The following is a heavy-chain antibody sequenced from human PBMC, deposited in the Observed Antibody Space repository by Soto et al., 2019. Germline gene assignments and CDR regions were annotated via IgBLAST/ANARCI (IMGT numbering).Heavy chain of an antibody. D-gene: IGHD3-16*01. J-gene: IGHJ3*01. V-gene: IGHV4-59*01. CDR3: AGAQPTFDV. CDR1: GASISTYY. CDR2: IFHTGVT. Sequence: QVQLQESGPGLVKPSETLSLICTVSGASISTYYWTWIRQTPGKRLEWVGDIFHTGVTTYNPSLMSRDTMAVDTSNKPISLKLSSVTAKDTAGYYFAGAQPTFDVWGQGKMFTVSS.